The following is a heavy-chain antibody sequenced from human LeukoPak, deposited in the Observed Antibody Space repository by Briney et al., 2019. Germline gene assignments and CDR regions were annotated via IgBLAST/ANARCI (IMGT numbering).Heavy chain of an antibody. CDR2: FDPEDGET. D-gene: IGHD5-24*01. CDR3: AKEGRSLQTY. V-gene: IGHV1-24*01. Sequence: EASVTVSCKVSGYTLTELSMHWVRQAPGKGLEWMGGFDPEDGETIYAQKFQGRVTMTEDTSTDTAYMELSSLRVEDTAVYYCAKEGRSLQTYWGQGTLVTVSS. J-gene: IGHJ4*02. CDR1: GYTLTELS.